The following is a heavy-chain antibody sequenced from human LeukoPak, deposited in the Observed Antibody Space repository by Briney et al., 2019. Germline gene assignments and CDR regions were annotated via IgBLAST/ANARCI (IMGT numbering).Heavy chain of an antibody. Sequence: PGGSLRLSCAASGFTFNTYGMNWVRQAPGKGLEWVASINQDESAKFHVDSVKGRFTISRDNAKNSLFLQMNSLRVEDTAFYYCAKLLRDVTIYDFWGHGALVTVSS. CDR2: INQDESAK. J-gene: IGHJ4*01. CDR3: AKLLRDVTIYDF. V-gene: IGHV3-7*01. D-gene: IGHD5-24*01. CDR1: GFTFNTYG.